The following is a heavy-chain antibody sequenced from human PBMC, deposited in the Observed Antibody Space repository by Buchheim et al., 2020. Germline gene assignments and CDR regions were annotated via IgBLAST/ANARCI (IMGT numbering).Heavy chain of an antibody. CDR2: ISYNGGNE. V-gene: IGHV3-30*04. CDR3: ARGSAVGSGSSWTIAP. J-gene: IGHJ5*02. Sequence: QVQLVESGGGVVQPGRSLRLSCAASGFTFRNYAMHWVRQSPDRGLEWVALISYNGGNEYFADPVRGRFTISRDNSKNTLFLQMRRLTPEDSAIYYCARGSAVGSGSSWTIAPWGQGTL. D-gene: IGHD3-10*01. CDR1: GFTFRNYA.